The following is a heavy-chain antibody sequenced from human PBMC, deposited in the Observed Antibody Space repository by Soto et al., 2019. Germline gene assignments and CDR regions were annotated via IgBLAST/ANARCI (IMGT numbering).Heavy chain of an antibody. J-gene: IGHJ4*02. CDR2: IIPLFGTP. V-gene: IGHV1-69*01. CDR3: ATXXDLVGATARRGFED. Sequence: QVQLVQSGAEVRKPGSSVKVSCKASGGTFTSYAISWVRRAPGXGLEWIGGIIPLFGTPDYAQKFRGRVTITADESTSTAYLELKTLRSEDTALYYXATXXDLVGATARRGFEDWGQGTLVTVSS. CDR1: GGTFTSYA. D-gene: IGHD1-26*01.